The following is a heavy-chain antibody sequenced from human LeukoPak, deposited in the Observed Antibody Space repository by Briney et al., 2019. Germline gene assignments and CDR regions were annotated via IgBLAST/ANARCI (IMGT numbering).Heavy chain of an antibody. J-gene: IGHJ4*02. V-gene: IGHV6-1*01. CDR1: GDSVSSNRAA. CDR3: ARDPITGGRFDY. CDR2: TYYRSKWYN. Sequence: SQTLSLTCAISGDSVSSNRAAWNWIRQSPSRGLEWLGRTYYRSKWYNDYAPSVKSRVTINPDTSKNQFSLQLGSVTPEDTAVYYCARDPITGGRFDYWGQGTLVTVSS. D-gene: IGHD7-27*01.